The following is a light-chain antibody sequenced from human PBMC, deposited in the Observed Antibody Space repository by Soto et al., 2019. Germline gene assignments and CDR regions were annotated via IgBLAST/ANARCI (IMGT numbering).Light chain of an antibody. Sequence: EIVLTQSPGTLSLSPGERATLSCRASQGVTSYLTWYQQKPGQAPRLLIYGESSRASGVPARFSGSGSGTDFTLTISSLEPEDFAVYYCQQRSNWPITFGQGTRLEIK. CDR3: QQRSNWPIT. CDR1: QGVTSY. J-gene: IGKJ5*01. CDR2: GES. V-gene: IGKV3D-11*01.